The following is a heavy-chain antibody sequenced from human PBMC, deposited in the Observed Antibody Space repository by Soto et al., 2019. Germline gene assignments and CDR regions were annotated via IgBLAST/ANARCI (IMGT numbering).Heavy chain of an antibody. CDR2: IWYDGSNK. CDR3: AREAINSSSWPHFDY. V-gene: IGHV3-33*01. D-gene: IGHD6-13*01. J-gene: IGHJ4*02. CDR1: GFTFSSYG. Sequence: GGSLRLSCAASGFTFSSYGMHWVRQAPGKGLEWVAVIWYDGSNKYYADSVKGRFTISRDNSKNTLYLQMNSLRAEDTAVYYCAREAINSSSWPHFDYWGQGTLVTVSS.